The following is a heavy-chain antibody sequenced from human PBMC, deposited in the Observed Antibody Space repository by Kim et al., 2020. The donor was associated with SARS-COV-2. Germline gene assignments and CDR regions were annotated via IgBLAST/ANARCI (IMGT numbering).Heavy chain of an antibody. D-gene: IGHD3-10*01. CDR1: GGTFSSYA. CDR2: IIPIFGTA. CDR3: ARRGLDSPGDGSGSYYPPHYFPYYGMDV. Sequence: SVKVSCKASGGTFSSYAISWVRQAPGQGLEWMGGIIPIFGTANYAQKFQGRVTITADKSTSTAYMELSSLRSEDTAVYYCARRGLDSPGDGSGSYYPPHYFPYYGMDVWGQGTTVTVSS. V-gene: IGHV1-69*06. J-gene: IGHJ6*02.